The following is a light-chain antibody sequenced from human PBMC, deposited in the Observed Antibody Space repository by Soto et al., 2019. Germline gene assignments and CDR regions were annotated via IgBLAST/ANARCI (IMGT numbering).Light chain of an antibody. CDR3: SSYASDITHV. J-gene: IGLJ3*02. CDR1: HNDIGTYDY. V-gene: IGLV2-14*03. CDR2: GVT. Sequence: QSALTQPTSVSGSPGQSITISCTGNHNDIGTYDYVSWYQQHPGRAPRLLIHGVTTRPSGISGRFSASKSGLTASLTISGLQPEDEADYYCSSYASDITHVFGGGTKLTVL.